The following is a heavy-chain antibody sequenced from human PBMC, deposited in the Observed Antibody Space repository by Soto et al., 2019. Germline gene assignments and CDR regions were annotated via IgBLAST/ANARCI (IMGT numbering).Heavy chain of an antibody. CDR2: TRNKANSYTT. D-gene: IGHD3-10*01. J-gene: IGHJ4*02. Sequence: GGSLRLSCAASGFTFSDHYMDWVRQAPGKGLEWVGRTRNKANSYTTEYAASVKGRFTISRDDSKNSLYLQMNSLKTEDTALYYCVSVSRSYYYDYWGQGTRVTVPQ. V-gene: IGHV3-72*01. CDR1: GFTFSDHY. CDR3: VSVSRSYYYDY.